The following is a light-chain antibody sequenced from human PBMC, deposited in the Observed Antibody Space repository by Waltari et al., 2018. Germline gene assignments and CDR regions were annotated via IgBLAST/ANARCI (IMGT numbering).Light chain of an antibody. CDR1: QNIRTY. Sequence: DIQMTQSPPSLSASVGDRVPITCRASQNIRTYLNWYQQTPGKAPRLLIYAAYTLRYGVPARFSASGSGTNFTLTISSLQPEDFATFYCQQTYSDPRTFGGGTKV. CDR3: QQTYSDPRT. V-gene: IGKV1-39*01. J-gene: IGKJ4*01. CDR2: AAY.